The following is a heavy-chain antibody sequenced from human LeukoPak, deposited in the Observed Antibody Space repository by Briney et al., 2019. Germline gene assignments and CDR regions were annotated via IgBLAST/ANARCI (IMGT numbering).Heavy chain of an antibody. CDR2: TYYRSKWYN. CDR3: ARGVDSSSWYGWYFDL. CDR1: GDSVSSNNVA. V-gene: IGHV6-1*01. J-gene: IGHJ2*01. D-gene: IGHD6-13*01. Sequence: SQTLSLTCAISGDSVSSNNVAWNWIRQTPSRGLEWLGRTYYRSKWYNDYAVSVKSRITINPDTSKNQFSLQLNSVTPEDTAVYYCARGVDSSSWYGWYFDLWGRGTLVTVSS.